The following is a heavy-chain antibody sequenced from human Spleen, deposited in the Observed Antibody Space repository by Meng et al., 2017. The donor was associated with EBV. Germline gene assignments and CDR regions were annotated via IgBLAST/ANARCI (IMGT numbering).Heavy chain of an antibody. J-gene: IGHJ4*02. D-gene: IGHD6-6*01. Sequence: QIPLEESGPPLVKPTQTLTLTCTFSGFSLSSRGVGVGWIRQPPGKALEWLAVIYWDDDKRYSPSLESRLTITKDTSKNQVVLTMTNMDPVDAATYYCAHIIAARPFDYWGQGTLVTVSS. CDR2: IYWDDDK. V-gene: IGHV2-5*02. CDR3: AHIIAARPFDY. CDR1: GFSLSSRGVG.